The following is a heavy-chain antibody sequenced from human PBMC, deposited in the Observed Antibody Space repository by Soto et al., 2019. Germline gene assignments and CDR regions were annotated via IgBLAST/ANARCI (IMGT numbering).Heavy chain of an antibody. Sequence: PSETLSLTCAVYGGSFGGYYWSWIRQPPGKGLEWIGEIDHSGSTNYNPSLKSRLTISVDTSENQFSLKLSSVTAADTAVYYCARIGSGWYRLFDYWGQGTLVTVSS. CDR2: IDHSGST. CDR1: GGSFGGYY. CDR3: ARIGSGWYRLFDY. D-gene: IGHD6-19*01. J-gene: IGHJ4*02. V-gene: IGHV4-34*01.